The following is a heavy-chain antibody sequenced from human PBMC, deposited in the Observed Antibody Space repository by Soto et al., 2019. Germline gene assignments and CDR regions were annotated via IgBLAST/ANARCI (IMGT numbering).Heavy chain of an antibody. Sequence: QLRLQESGPGLVKPSGTLSLTCTVSGGSITSDGFYWGWFRRPPGRGLEWIGTISHRGDTFYNPPLGSRPTLSLDASKYQFSLRLTSGAPAYSAVYFCARQMRGPIPHLGCLSPGTSRGQGILVTASS. CDR2: ISHRGDT. D-gene: IGHD3-16*01. CDR1: GGSITSDGFY. V-gene: IGHV4-39*01. J-gene: IGHJ4*02. CDR3: ARQMRGPIPHLGCLSPGTS.